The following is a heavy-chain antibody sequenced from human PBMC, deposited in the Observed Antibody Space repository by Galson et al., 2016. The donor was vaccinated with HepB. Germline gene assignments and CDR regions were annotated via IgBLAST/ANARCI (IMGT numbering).Heavy chain of an antibody. CDR2: SGSYRGDT. J-gene: IGHJ4*02. V-gene: IGHV1-18*01. D-gene: IGHD2/OR15-2a*01. CDR3: ARGRGLNSVFDY. CDR1: GYNFINYG. Sequence: SVKVSCKASGYNFINYGISWVRQAPGQGLEWMGWSGSYRGDTNHAQSLQGRVTMTTDTSTSTAYMELRSLGSDDTALYYCARGRGLNSVFDYWGQGTLVTVSS.